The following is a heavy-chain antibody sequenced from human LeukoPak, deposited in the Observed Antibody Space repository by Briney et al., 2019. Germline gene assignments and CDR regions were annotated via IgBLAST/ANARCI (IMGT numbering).Heavy chain of an antibody. V-gene: IGHV3-7*03. CDR3: ARDRRGPFDY. CDR1: GFRFSSYW. J-gene: IGHJ4*02. D-gene: IGHD3-10*01. CDR2: MKQDGSEK. Sequence: GGSLRLSCAASGFRFSSYWMSWVRQAPGKGLEWVANMKQDGSEKYYVDSVKGRFTISRDNAKNSLSLQMNSLRADDTGVYYCARDRRGPFDYWGQGTLVTVSS.